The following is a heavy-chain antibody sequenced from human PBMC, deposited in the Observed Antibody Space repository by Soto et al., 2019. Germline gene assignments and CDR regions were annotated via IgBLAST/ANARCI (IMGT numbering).Heavy chain of an antibody. Sequence: QVQLVPSGAAVKKPGSSVKVSCKASGGTFSSYAISWVRQAPGQGLEWMGGIIPIFGTANYAQTFQGRVTITADESTSTADMELSSLRSEDTAVYYCARAQSIVHNFDYWGQGTLVTVSS. CDR1: GGTFSSYA. D-gene: IGHD1-26*01. J-gene: IGHJ4*02. V-gene: IGHV1-69*01. CDR3: ARAQSIVHNFDY. CDR2: IIPIFGTA.